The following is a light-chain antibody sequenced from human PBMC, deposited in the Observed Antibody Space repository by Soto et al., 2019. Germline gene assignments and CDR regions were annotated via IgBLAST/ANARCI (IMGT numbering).Light chain of an antibody. CDR2: SNN. V-gene: IGLV1-44*01. J-gene: IGLJ1*01. CDR3: GTWDSSLSAPYV. CDR1: SSNFGGNT. Sequence: SALTQPLSPSGTTGQGVTISCSGSSSNFGGNTVNWYLQLPGTALNLLVYSNNQRPSGVTDRFSGSKSGTSASLAMSGLQSEDEADYYCGTWDSSLSAPYVFGTGARSPS.